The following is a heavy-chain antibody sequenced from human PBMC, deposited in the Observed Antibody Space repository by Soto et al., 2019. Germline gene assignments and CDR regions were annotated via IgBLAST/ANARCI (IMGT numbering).Heavy chain of an antibody. D-gene: IGHD6-13*01. CDR1: GFTFSSYG. V-gene: IGHV3-30*18. Sequence: GGSLRLSCAASGFTFSSYGMNWVRQAPGKGLEWVAVISYDGSNKYYADSVKGRFTISRDSSKNTLYLQMNSLRAEDKDVFYCAKEDSSSWHYYYGMDVWGQGTTVTVSS. CDR3: AKEDSSSWHYYYGMDV. CDR2: ISYDGSNK. J-gene: IGHJ6*02.